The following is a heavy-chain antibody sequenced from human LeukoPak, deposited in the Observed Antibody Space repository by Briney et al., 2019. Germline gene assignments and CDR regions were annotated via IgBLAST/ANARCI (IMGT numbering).Heavy chain of an antibody. CDR2: INPNSGGT. CDR1: GYTFTGYY. J-gene: IGHJ3*02. CDR3: ARERGAFDI. V-gene: IGHV1-2*02. Sequence: ASVKVSCKASGYTFTGYYMHWVRQAPGQGLEWMGWINPNSGGTNYAQKFQGRVTITRNTSISTAYMELSSLRSEDTAVYYCARERGAFDIWGQGTMVTVSS.